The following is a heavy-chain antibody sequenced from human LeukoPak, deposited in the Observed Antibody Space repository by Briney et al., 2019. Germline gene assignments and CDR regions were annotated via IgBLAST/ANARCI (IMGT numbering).Heavy chain of an antibody. Sequence: GGSLRLSCAASGFTFSDYYMSWIRQAPGKGLEWVSYISSSGSTIYYADSVKGRFTISRDNAKNSLYLQMNSLRAEDTAVYYCAREAPYYYDSSGAFDIWGQGTMVTVSS. D-gene: IGHD3-22*01. CDR1: GFTFSDYY. CDR3: AREAPYYYDSSGAFDI. CDR2: ISSSGSTI. J-gene: IGHJ3*02. V-gene: IGHV3-11*01.